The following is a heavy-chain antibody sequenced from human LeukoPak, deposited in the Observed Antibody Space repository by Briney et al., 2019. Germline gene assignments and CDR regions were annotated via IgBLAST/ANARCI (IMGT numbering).Heavy chain of an antibody. J-gene: IGHJ4*02. CDR1: GGSFSGYY. D-gene: IGHD3-16*02. V-gene: IGHV4-34*01. CDR3: ARSPYCDYVWGSYRPYYFDY. CDR2: NNHSGST. Sequence: SETLSLTCAVYGGSFSGYYWSWIRQPPGKGLDWIGENNHSGSTNYNPSLKSRVTISVDTSKNQFSLKLSSVTAADTAVYYCARSPYCDYVWGSYRPYYFDYWGQGTLVTVSS.